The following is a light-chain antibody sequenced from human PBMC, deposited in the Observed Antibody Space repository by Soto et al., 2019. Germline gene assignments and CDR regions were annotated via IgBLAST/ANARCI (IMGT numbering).Light chain of an antibody. CDR2: AAS. Sequence: IQLTQSPSSLSASVGDRVTITCRASQGISSYLAWYQQKPGKAPKLLIYAASTLQSGVPSRFSGSGSGTDFTLTISSLQPDDFATYYCHHYNTYSTFGQGTKVDIK. J-gene: IGKJ1*01. CDR1: QGISSY. V-gene: IGKV1-9*01. CDR3: HHYNTYST.